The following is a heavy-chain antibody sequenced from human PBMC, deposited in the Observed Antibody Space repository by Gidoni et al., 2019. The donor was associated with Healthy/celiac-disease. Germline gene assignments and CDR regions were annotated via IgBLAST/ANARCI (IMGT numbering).Heavy chain of an antibody. D-gene: IGHD3-22*01. Sequence: QVQLVESGGGVVQPGRSLRLSCAASGFTFSSYGMHWVRQAPGKGLEWVAVIWYDGSNKYYADSVKGRFTISRDNSKNTLYLQMNSLRAEDTAVYYCARDPYYYDSSGYQDYWGQGTLVTVSS. CDR2: IWYDGSNK. CDR3: ARDPYYYDSSGYQDY. J-gene: IGHJ4*02. CDR1: GFTFSSYG. V-gene: IGHV3-33*01.